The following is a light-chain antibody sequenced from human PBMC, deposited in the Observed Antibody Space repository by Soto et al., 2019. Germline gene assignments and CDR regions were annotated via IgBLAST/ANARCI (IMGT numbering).Light chain of an antibody. CDR2: AAS. CDR1: QSISGS. J-gene: IGKJ1*01. V-gene: IGKV1-5*03. CDR3: QQYNGYWT. Sequence: DIQMTQSPSTLSASVGDRVTSTCRASQSISGSLAWYQQKPGKAPKLLIYAASNLKSGVPSRFSGSGSGTEYTLTISSLQPDDSASYYCQQYNGYWTFGQGTRVEIK.